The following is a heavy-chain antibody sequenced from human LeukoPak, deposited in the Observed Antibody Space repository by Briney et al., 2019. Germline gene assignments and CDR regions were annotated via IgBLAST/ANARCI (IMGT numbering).Heavy chain of an antibody. J-gene: IGHJ4*02. V-gene: IGHV4-38-2*02. CDR3: ARGLYYDSSIYYYHFDY. CDR2: IYHSGTT. CDR1: GYAISSGYY. D-gene: IGHD3-22*01. Sequence: SETLSLTCTVSGYAISSGYYWGWIRQSPGKGLEWIGTIYHSGTTYYNPSLTSRVTMSVDTSKNQFSLKLSSVTAADTALYYCARGLYYDSSIYYYHFDYWGQGPLVTVSS.